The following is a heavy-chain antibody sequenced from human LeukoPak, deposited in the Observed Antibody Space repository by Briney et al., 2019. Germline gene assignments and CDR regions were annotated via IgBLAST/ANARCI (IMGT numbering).Heavy chain of an antibody. V-gene: IGHV3-23*01. J-gene: IGHJ4*02. Sequence: GGSLRLSCAASGFTISTYAMTWVRQAPGKGLEWVSSITSSGATTYYAASVKGRFTISRDISKNTLYLQMNSLTAEDSAVYYCAKEFIAGDGHVDCDSWGQGTLVTVSS. D-gene: IGHD5-24*01. CDR3: AKEFIAGDGHVDCDS. CDR2: ITSSGATT. CDR1: GFTISTYA.